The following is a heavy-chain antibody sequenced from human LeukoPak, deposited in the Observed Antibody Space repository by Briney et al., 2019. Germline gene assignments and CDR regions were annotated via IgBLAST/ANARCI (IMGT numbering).Heavy chain of an antibody. V-gene: IGHV4-39*01. D-gene: IGHD2-15*01. Sequence: PSHTPSLTCTVSGGSLSSTSHYWGSIRQPPGKWLGWIGNVFHSGSTSYKPSLKSRVTISVDTSKTQFSLKLSSVTAADTAVYYCARQGIDSSDDYYYYGMDVWGQGTTVTVSS. CDR3: ARQGIDSSDDYYYYGMDV. J-gene: IGHJ6*02. CDR2: VFHSGST. CDR1: GGSLSSTSHY.